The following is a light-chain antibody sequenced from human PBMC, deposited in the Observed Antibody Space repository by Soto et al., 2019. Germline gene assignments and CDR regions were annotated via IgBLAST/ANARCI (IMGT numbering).Light chain of an antibody. J-gene: IGLJ2*01. V-gene: IGLV1-40*01. Sequence: QPVLTQPPSVSGAPGQRVTISCTGSSSNSGAGYDVHWYQQLPGAAPKLLIHRNNNRPSGVPDRFSGSKSGASASLAITGLQAEDEADYYCPSYDSSLSGPVFGGGTKLTVL. CDR3: PSYDSSLSGPV. CDR2: RNN. CDR1: SSNSGAGYD.